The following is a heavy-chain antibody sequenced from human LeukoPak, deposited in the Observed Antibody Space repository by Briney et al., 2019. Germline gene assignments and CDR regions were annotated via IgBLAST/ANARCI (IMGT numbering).Heavy chain of an antibody. J-gene: IGHJ4*02. CDR2: IIPILGTA. CDR1: GGTFSSYA. V-gene: IGHV1-69*05. CDR3: ARGLGELTYYFDY. D-gene: IGHD1-26*01. Sequence: SVKVSCKASGGTFSSYAISWVRQAPGQGLEWMGGIIPILGTANYAQKFQGRVTITTDESTSTAYMELSSLRSEDTAVYYCARGLGELTYYFDYWGQGTLVTVSS.